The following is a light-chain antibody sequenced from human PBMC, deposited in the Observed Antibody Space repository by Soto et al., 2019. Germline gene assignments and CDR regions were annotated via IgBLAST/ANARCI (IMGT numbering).Light chain of an antibody. J-gene: IGLJ1*01. CDR3: SSYAGSNTPYV. CDR1: SSDVGGYNY. Sequence: QSVLTQPPSASGSPGQSVAISCTGTSSDVGGYNYVSWYQQHPGKAPKLMIYEVNKRPSGVPDRFSGSKSGNTASLTVSGLQAADEADYYCSSYAGSNTPYVFGTGTKVTVL. V-gene: IGLV2-8*01. CDR2: EVN.